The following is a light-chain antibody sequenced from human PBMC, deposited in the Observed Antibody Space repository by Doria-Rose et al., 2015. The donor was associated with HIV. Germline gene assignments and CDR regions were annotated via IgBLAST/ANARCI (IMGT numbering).Light chain of an antibody. J-gene: IGKJ1*01. V-gene: IGKV3-20*01. CDR1: QSFSSTY. CDR2: DGS. CDR3: HQYGTSWT. Sequence: TQSPGNLSLSPGERATLSCRASQSFSSTYLAWYQQKPGQAPSILIYDGSTRATGIPDRFSASGSGTDFTLTINRLEPEDFALYYCHQYGTSWTFGQGTKVEI.